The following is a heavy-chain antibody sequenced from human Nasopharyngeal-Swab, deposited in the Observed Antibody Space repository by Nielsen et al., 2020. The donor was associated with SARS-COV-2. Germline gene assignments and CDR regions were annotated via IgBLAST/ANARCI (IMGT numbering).Heavy chain of an antibody. Sequence: GGSLRLSCAASGFTFSSYALHWVRQAPGKGLEWVAVISYDGSNKYYADSVKGRFTISRDNSKNTLYLQMNGLRAEDTAVYYCARDYYDSSGYYYVPSFDYWGQGTLVTVSS. D-gene: IGHD3-22*01. V-gene: IGHV3-30*04. CDR3: ARDYYDSSGYYYVPSFDY. CDR2: ISYDGSNK. CDR1: GFTFSSYA. J-gene: IGHJ4*02.